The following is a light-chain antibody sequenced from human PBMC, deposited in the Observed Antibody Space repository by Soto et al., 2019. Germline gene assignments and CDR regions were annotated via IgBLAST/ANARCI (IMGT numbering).Light chain of an antibody. CDR2: GNS. CDR3: QSYESSLSAL. V-gene: IGLV1-40*01. CDR1: SSNIGACYD. Sequence: QSVLTQPPSVSGAPGQTITISCTGSSSNIGACYDVHWYQQLPGTAPKLLIYGNSNRPSGVPDRFSGSKSGTSASLAITGLQAEDEADYYCQSYESSLSALFGGGTKLTVL. J-gene: IGLJ3*02.